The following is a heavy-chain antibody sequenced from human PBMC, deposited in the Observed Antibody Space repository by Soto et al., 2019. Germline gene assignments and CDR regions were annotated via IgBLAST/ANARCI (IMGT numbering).Heavy chain of an antibody. CDR2: IRFDGSNI. Sequence: GGSLRLSCAASAVTFTGYGMHWVRQAPGKGLEWVAVIRFDGSNIYYADSVKGRFTISRDNARNMLYLQMNSLRAEDTAAYYCARDGVGSTAYFGYFDYWGLGTLVTVSS. D-gene: IGHD1-26*01. CDR3: ARDGVGSTAYFGYFDY. V-gene: IGHV3-33*01. CDR1: AVTFTGYG. J-gene: IGHJ4*02.